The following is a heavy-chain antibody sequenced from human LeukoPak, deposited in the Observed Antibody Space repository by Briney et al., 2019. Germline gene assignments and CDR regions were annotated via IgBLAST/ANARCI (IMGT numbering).Heavy chain of an antibody. D-gene: IGHD4-4*01. CDR3: ARDRLQYPYYYYYGMDV. CDR2: IYYSGST. J-gene: IGHJ6*02. CDR1: GGSISSYY. Sequence: SETLSLTCTVSGGSISSYYWSWIRQPQGKGLEWMGYIYYSGSTNYNPSLKSRVTISVDTSKNQFSLKLSSVTAADTAVYYCARDRLQYPYYYYYGMDVWGQGTTVTVSS. V-gene: IGHV4-59*01.